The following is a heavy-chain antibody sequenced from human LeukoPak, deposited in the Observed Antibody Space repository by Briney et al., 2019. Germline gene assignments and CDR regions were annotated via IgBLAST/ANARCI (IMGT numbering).Heavy chain of an antibody. J-gene: IGHJ4*02. CDR1: GSTFSSYA. CDR2: ISSNGGST. V-gene: IGHV3-64*01. CDR3: ARGGVNVAAAGFDY. Sequence: PGGSLRLSCAASGSTFSSYAMHWVRQAPGKGLEYVSSISSNGGSTYYANSVKGRFTISRDNSKNTLYLQMGSLRAEDMAVYYCARGGVNVAAAGFDYWGQGTLVTVYS. D-gene: IGHD6-13*01.